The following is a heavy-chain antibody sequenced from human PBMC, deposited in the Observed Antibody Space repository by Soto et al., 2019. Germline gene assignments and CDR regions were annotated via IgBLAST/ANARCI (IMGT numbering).Heavy chain of an antibody. CDR3: ARERYSYGYHDAFDI. Sequence: SETLSLTCTVSGGSISSYYWSWIRQPPGKGLEWIGYIYYSGSTNYNPSLKSRVTISVDTSKNQFSLKLSSVTAADTAVYYCARERYSYGYHDAFDIWGQGTLVTVSS. J-gene: IGHJ3*02. CDR1: GGSISSYY. V-gene: IGHV4-59*01. CDR2: IYYSGST. D-gene: IGHD5-18*01.